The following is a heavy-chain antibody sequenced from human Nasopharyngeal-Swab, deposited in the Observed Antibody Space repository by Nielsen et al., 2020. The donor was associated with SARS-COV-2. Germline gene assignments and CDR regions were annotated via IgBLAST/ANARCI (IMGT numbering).Heavy chain of an antibody. Sequence: SETLSLTCTVSGGSISNYYWTWIRQPPGKGLEWIGYIYNSGSTTYNPSLKSRVTISGDTSKNQLSLRLTSVTAADTAVYYCARGMDYADPFDPWGQGSLVTVSS. CDR1: GGSISNYY. V-gene: IGHV4-59*01. CDR2: IYNSGST. J-gene: IGHJ5*02. CDR3: ARGMDYADPFDP. D-gene: IGHD4-17*01.